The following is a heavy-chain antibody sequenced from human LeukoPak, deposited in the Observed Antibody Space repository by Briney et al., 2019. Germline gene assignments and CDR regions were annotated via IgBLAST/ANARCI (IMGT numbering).Heavy chain of an antibody. J-gene: IGHJ4*02. Sequence: VASVKVSCKASGYTFTSFGTSWVRQAPGQGLEWMGWITTYNGNTKYAQKVQGRVTMTTDTSTSTAYMELRSLRSDDTAVYYCARAVGSGWSSYFDYWGQGTLVAVSS. D-gene: IGHD6-19*01. V-gene: IGHV1-18*01. CDR3: ARAVGSGWSSYFDY. CDR1: GYTFTSFG. CDR2: ITTYNGNT.